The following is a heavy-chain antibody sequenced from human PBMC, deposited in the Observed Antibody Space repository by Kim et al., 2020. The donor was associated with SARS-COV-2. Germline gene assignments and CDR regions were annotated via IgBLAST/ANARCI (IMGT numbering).Heavy chain of an antibody. Sequence: TRYSPSLQGQVTISADKSISTAYLQWSNLKASDTAMDYCARQGETGWFDPWGQGTLVTVSS. CDR3: ARQGETGWFDP. CDR2: T. J-gene: IGHJ5*02. V-gene: IGHV5-51*01.